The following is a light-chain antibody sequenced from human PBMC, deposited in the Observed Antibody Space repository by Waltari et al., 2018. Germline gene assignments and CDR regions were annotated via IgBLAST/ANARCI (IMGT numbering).Light chain of an antibody. CDR2: AAS. J-gene: IGKJ2*01. CDR1: QSIRNF. Sequence: DIQMTQSPSSLSASVGDRVTITCRASQSIRNFLTWYQQKPGKAPKLLIYAASSLQGGVPSRFSGSGSGTDFTLTISSLQPEDFATYSCQQSYSSPYTFGQGTKLQIK. CDR3: QQSYSSPYT. V-gene: IGKV1-39*01.